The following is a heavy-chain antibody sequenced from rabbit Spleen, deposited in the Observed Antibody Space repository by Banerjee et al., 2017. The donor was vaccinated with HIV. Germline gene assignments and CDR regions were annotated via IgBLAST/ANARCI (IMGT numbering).Heavy chain of an antibody. J-gene: IGHJ4*01. CDR1: GFDFSSAYD. V-gene: IGHV1S40*01. D-gene: IGHD8-1*01. Sequence: QQLEESGGGLVKPGASLTLTCTASGFDFSSAYDMCWVRQAPGKGLEWIACIYTGSSGSTYYATWAKGRFTISKASSTTVTLQMTSLTVADTATYFCARAGGSDLFNLWGPGTLVTVS. CDR3: ARAGGSDLFNL. CDR2: IYTGSSGST.